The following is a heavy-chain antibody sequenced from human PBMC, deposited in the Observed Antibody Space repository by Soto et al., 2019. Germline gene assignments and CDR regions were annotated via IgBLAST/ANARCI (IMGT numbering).Heavy chain of an antibody. J-gene: IGHJ1*01. V-gene: IGHV1-18*01. CDR2: ISGENVKT. CDR3: VRVGSRGHDRAGLN. D-gene: IGHD3-10*01. CDR1: GYNFMNYG. Sequence: QVKLVQSGAEVKKPGASVKVSCKTSGYNFMNYGSSWVRQAPGPGLEWMGWISGENVKTDYPQKCQDSVTLTKVTRASTAYMELRILTSDDTAVYYCVRVGSRGHDRAGLNWGQCTLVTVS.